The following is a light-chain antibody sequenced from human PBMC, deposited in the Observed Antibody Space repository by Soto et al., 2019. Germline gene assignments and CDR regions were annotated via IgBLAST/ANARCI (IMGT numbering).Light chain of an antibody. J-gene: IGKJ1*01. CDR2: KAS. Sequence: DIQMTQSPSTLSASVGDRVTITCRASQSISTWLAWYQQKPGKAPKLLIYKASSLESGVPSRFSGSGSGTEFTLTISSLQPDDFGTYYCQQYNTYWTFGQGTKVETK. CDR3: QQYNTYWT. V-gene: IGKV1-5*03. CDR1: QSISTW.